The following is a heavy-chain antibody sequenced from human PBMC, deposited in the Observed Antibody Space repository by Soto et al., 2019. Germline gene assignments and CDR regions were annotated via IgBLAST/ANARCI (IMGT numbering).Heavy chain of an antibody. J-gene: IGHJ5*02. CDR2: ISAYNGNT. D-gene: IGHD6-6*01. V-gene: IGHV1-18*04. Sequence: GAAVKVSCKASGYSFSSYGISWVRQAPGQGPEWMGWISAYNGNTNYAQKFQGRVTMTTDTSTSTAYMELRSLRSDDTAVYYCGRDRIAVRPGWLAPWGQGNLVTVYS. CDR3: GRDRIAVRPGWLAP. CDR1: GYSFSSYG.